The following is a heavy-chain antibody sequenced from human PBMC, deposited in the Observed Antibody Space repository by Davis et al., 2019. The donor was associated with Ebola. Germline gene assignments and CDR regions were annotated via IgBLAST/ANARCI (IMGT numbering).Heavy chain of an antibody. J-gene: IGHJ3*02. CDR2: FDPEDGET. Sequence: ASVKVSCKVSGYTLTELSMHWVRQAPGKGLEWMGGFDPEDGETIYAQKFQGRVTMTEDTSTDTAYMELSSLRSEDTAVYYCATLAKLGGVAGTNHAFDIWGQGTMVTVSS. D-gene: IGHD6-19*01. V-gene: IGHV1-24*01. CDR3: ATLAKLGGVAGTNHAFDI. CDR1: GYTLTELS.